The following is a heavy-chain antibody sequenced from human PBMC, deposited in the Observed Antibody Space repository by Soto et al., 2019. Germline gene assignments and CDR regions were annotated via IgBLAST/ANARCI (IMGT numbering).Heavy chain of an antibody. CDR1: GGSISSSSYY. Sequence: SETLSLTCTVSGGSISSSSYYWGWIRQPPGKGLEWIGSIYYSGSTYYNPSLKSRVTISVDTSKNQFSLKVNSVTAADTAVYYCARHARGYSYGPLGYWGQGTLVTVSS. D-gene: IGHD5-18*01. CDR2: IYYSGST. V-gene: IGHV4-39*01. J-gene: IGHJ4*02. CDR3: ARHARGYSYGPLGY.